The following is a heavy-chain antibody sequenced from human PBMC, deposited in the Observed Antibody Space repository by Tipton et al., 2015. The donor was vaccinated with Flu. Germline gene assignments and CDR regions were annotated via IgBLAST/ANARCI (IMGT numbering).Heavy chain of an antibody. V-gene: IGHV3-53*01. Sequence: GSLRLSCAASGFTVSSNHLSWVRQAPGKGLELVSIIYSGGRTYYADSVKGRFTISRDSSKNTVYLQMNSLRVEDTALYFCARSPGGMDWGQGTLVTVSS. CDR1: GFTVSSNH. CDR2: IYSGGRT. J-gene: IGHJ4*02. D-gene: IGHD6-25*01. CDR3: ARSPGGMD.